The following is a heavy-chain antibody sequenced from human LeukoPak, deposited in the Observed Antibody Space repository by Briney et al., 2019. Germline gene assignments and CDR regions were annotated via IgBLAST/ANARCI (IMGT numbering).Heavy chain of an antibody. CDR2: ISDTGRLS. V-gene: IGHV3-23*01. Sequence: PGGSLRLSCAASGFTFSSSAMSWVRQAPGKGLEWVAAISDTGRLSYCADSVNGRFTISRDNSKNTLSLQMNSLRAADTAVYYCAKDWRGSYYYFDYWGQGTLVTVSS. CDR1: GFTFSSSA. D-gene: IGHD1-26*01. J-gene: IGHJ4*02. CDR3: AKDWRGSYYYFDY.